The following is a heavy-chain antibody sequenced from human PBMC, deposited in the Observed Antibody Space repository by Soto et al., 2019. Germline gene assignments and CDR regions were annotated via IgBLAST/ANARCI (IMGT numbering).Heavy chain of an antibody. J-gene: IGHJ6*01. CDR2: IDWNDDP. V-gene: IGHV2-5*01. CDR3: AQRTPEYGMDV. CDR1: AFSLTTRGMG. Sequence: XGHAPVNRTETLPLTCTFFAFSLTTRGMGLACIRQPPGRALEWLALIDWNDDPRYSPSLKNRLTINKDTTKDQVVLTITNMDPVDTATDSCAQRTPEYGMDVWERGTRGTVSS.